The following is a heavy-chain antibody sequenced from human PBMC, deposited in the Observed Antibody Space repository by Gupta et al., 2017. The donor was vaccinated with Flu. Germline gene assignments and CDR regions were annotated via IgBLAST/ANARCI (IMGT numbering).Heavy chain of an antibody. J-gene: IGHJ4*02. D-gene: IGHD3-9*01. V-gene: IGHV4-4*02. CDR1: SRGNW. Sequence: SRGNWWSWVRQPPGKGLEWIGEVDDSGTTNYNPSLRSRVIISIDNSKKQFSLKLNSVTAADAAVYYCAGRGRVLTGFFDYWGQGALVTVSS. CDR2: VDDSGTT. CDR3: AGRGRVLTGFFDY.